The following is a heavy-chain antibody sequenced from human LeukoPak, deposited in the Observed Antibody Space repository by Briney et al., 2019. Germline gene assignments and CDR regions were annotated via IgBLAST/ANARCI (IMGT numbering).Heavy chain of an antibody. D-gene: IGHD3-22*01. CDR1: GYTFTGYY. CDR2: INPNSGGT. V-gene: IGHV1-2*02. J-gene: IGHJ3*02. Sequence: ASVKVSCKASGYTFTGYYMHWVRQAPGQGLEWMGWINPNSGGTNYARKFQGRVTITRDTSISTAYMELSRLRSDDTAVYYCARARPGAGLMIVVDGAFDIWGQGTMVTVSS. CDR3: ARARPGAGLMIVVDGAFDI.